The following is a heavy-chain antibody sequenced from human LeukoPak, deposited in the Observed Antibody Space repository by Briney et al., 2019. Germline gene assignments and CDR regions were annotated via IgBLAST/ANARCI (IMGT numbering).Heavy chain of an antibody. J-gene: IGHJ6*03. D-gene: IGHD3-10*01. CDR2: INHSGST. CDR3: ARGYYGSGSHCCHMDV. CDR1: VRSFSGYY. Sequence: SDTLSLTCAVYVRSFSGYYWRGLRQPPGKGLEGIGEINHSGSTNYNSSLKSRVTISVDTSKNQFSLKLSSVTAADTAVYYCARGYYGSGSHCCHMDVWGKGTTITVS. V-gene: IGHV4-34*01.